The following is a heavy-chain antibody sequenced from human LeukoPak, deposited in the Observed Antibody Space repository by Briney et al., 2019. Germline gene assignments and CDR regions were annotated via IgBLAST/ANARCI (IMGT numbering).Heavy chain of an antibody. V-gene: IGHV3-21*04. Sequence: GGSPRLSCAASGFIFSSYPLNWVRQAPGKGLEWVSTISGDSSYIQYADSVKGRFTISRDNTKNSLFLQMSSLRSEDTAVYYCARVRRFGELFIDYWGQGTLVTVSS. CDR2: ISGDSSYI. D-gene: IGHD3-10*01. J-gene: IGHJ4*02. CDR1: GFIFSSYP. CDR3: ARVRRFGELFIDY.